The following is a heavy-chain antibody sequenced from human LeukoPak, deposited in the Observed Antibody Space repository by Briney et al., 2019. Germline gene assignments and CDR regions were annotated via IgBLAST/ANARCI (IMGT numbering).Heavy chain of an antibody. Sequence: PSETLSLTCAVYGGSFSGYYWSWIRQPPGKGLEWIGEINHSGSTNYNPSLKGRVTISVDTSKNQFSLKLSSVTAADTAVYYCARRMIAVAGNWFDPWGQGTLVTVSS. CDR1: GGSFSGYY. CDR3: ARRMIAVAGNWFDP. D-gene: IGHD6-19*01. V-gene: IGHV4-34*01. CDR2: INHSGST. J-gene: IGHJ5*02.